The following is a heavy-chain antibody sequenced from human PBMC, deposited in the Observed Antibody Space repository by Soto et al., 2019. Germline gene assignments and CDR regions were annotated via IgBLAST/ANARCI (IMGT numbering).Heavy chain of an antibody. CDR2: IRSKAYGGTT. CDR1: GFTFGDYA. V-gene: IGHV3-49*04. Sequence: GGSLRLSCTASGFTFGDYAMSWVRQAPGKGLEWVGFIRSKAYGGTTEYAASVKGRFTISRDDSKIIAYLQMTSLKTEYTAVYYCPPDWSYYDSSGYLPWGQGTLVTVSS. D-gene: IGHD3-22*01. CDR3: PPDWSYYDSSGYLP. J-gene: IGHJ5*02.